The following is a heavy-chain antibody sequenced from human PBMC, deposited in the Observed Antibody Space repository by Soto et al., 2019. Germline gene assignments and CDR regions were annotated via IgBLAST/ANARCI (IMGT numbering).Heavy chain of an antibody. Sequence: PGGSLRLSCAASGFTFSSYAMSWVRQAPGKGLEWVSAISGSGGSTYYADSVKGRFTISRDNSKNTLYLQMNSLRAEDTAVYYCAKDPARPSSWYPNLFDYWGQGTLVTVSS. CDR2: ISGSGGST. CDR3: AKDPARPSSWYPNLFDY. J-gene: IGHJ4*02. D-gene: IGHD6-13*01. CDR1: GFTFSSYA. V-gene: IGHV3-23*01.